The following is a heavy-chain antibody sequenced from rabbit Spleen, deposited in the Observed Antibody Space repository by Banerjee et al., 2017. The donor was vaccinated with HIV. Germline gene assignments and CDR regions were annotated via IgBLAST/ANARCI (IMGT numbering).Heavy chain of an antibody. CDR2: VYMGSGSI. J-gene: IGHJ4*01. CDR3: VRGIDWMFRL. D-gene: IGHD2-1*01. CDR1: GFAFNSVYD. Sequence: QEQLVESGGGLVQPEGSLTLTCTASGFAFNSVYDMCWVRQAPGKGLEWLACVYMGSGSIYYANWAKGRFTISKTSTTTVTLQMTSLTAADTATYFCVRGIDWMFRLWGQGTLVTVS. V-gene: IGHV1S45*01.